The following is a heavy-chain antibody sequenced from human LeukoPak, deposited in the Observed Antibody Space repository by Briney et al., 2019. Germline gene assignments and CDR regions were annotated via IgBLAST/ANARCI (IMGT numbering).Heavy chain of an antibody. CDR2: TTHDGGEN. CDR1: GLPFSQYV. V-gene: IGHV3-30*02. J-gene: IGHJ6*04. CDR3: AELGITMIGGV. Sequence: GGPLKPSCAASGLPFSQYVMFWVRQAPAKGLEWVAFTTHDGGENYYADSVRGRFTISRDNSKNTLFLQMNSLRPEDTAVYYCAELGITMIGGVWGKGTTVTISS. D-gene: IGHD3-10*02.